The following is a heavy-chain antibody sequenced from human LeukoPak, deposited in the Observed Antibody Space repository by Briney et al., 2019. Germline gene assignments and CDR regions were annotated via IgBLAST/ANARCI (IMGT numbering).Heavy chain of an antibody. V-gene: IGHV3-23*01. CDR2: IRGNGYNT. Sequence: PGGSLRLSCAGSGFTLGSYAMSWVRQAPGKGLEWVSAIRGNGYNTYYADSVKGRFTISSESSGNTLYLQMHNLRAEDTAVYYCAKGVRLRFAFYFDYWGQGTLATVSS. D-gene: IGHD3-10*01. CDR1: GFTLGSYA. J-gene: IGHJ4*02. CDR3: AKGVRLRFAFYFDY.